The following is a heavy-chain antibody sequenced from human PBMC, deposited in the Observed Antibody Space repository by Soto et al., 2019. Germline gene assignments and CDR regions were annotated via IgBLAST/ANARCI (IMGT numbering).Heavy chain of an antibody. D-gene: IGHD6-19*01. Sequence: ASVKVSCNASGYTFTGYYMHWVRQAPGQGLEWMGWINPNSCGTNYAQKFQGWVTMTRDTSISTAYMELSRLRSDDTAVYYCARGSTSGWYYVYNWFDPWGQGTLVTVSS. CDR2: INPNSCGT. J-gene: IGHJ5*02. CDR3: ARGSTSGWYYVYNWFDP. V-gene: IGHV1-2*04. CDR1: GYTFTGYY.